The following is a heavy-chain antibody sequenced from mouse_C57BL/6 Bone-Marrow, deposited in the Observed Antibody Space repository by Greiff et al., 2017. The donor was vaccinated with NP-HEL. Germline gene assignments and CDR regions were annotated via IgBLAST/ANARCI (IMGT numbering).Heavy chain of an antibody. Sequence: EVQGVESGGDLVKPGGSLKLSCAASGFTFSSYGMSWVRQTPDKRLEWVATISSGGSYTYYPDSVKGRFTISRDNAKNTLYLHMSSLKSEDTAMYYCARHEGNYEGDYFDYWGQGTTLTVSS. CDR3: ARHEGNYEGDYFDY. J-gene: IGHJ2*01. CDR2: ISSGGSYT. V-gene: IGHV5-6*01. D-gene: IGHD2-1*01. CDR1: GFTFSSYG.